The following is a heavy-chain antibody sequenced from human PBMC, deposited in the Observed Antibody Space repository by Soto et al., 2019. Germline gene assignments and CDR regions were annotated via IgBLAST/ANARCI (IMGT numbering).Heavy chain of an antibody. V-gene: IGHV4-59*08. Sequence: SETLSLTCTVSGGYISSYYWSWIRQPPGKGLEWIGYIYYSGSTNYNPSLKSRVTMSVDTSKNQFSLKLSSVTAADTAVYYCARLGYCSSTSCYGYYYYYGMDVWGQGTTVTVSS. CDR1: GGYISSYY. CDR2: IYYSGST. D-gene: IGHD2-2*01. CDR3: ARLGYCSSTSCYGYYYYYGMDV. J-gene: IGHJ6*02.